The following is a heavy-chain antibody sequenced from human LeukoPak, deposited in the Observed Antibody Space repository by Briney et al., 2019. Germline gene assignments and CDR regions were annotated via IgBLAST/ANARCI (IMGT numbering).Heavy chain of an antibody. V-gene: IGHV3-15*01. D-gene: IGHD2-15*01. Sequence: GGSLRLSCAAAAFTFSNAWMNWVRQAPGKGLEWVGRIKSKTDGGTTDYAAPVKGRFTISRDDSKNTLYLQMNSLKTEDTAVYYCTTEERVSSGYCSGGSCYIDYWGQGTLVTVSS. CDR1: AFTFSNAW. CDR3: TTEERVSSGYCSGGSCYIDY. J-gene: IGHJ4*02. CDR2: IKSKTDGGTT.